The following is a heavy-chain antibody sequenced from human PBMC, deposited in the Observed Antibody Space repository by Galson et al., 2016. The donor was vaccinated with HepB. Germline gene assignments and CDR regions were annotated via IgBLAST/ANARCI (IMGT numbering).Heavy chain of an antibody. CDR1: GFTFSSYA. CDR2: ISGSGGST. D-gene: IGHD4-23*01. V-gene: IGHV3-23*01. J-gene: IGHJ1*01. Sequence: SLRLSCAASGFTFSSYAMSWVRQAPGKGLEWVSAISGSGGSTYYADSVKGRFTISRDSSKNTLYLQMNSLRAEDTAVYYCAKDRYLYGGNSGAAEYFQHWGQGTLVTVSS. CDR3: AKDRYLYGGNSGAAEYFQH.